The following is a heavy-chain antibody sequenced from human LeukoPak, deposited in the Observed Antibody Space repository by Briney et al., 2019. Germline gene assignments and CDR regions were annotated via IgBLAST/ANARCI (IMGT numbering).Heavy chain of an antibody. D-gene: IGHD4/OR15-4a*01. CDR1: RGSISGYS. V-gene: IGHV4-59*01. CDR3: VRGPYGASVSKWFDP. J-gene: IGHJ5*02. Sequence: SETLSLTCTVSRGSISGYSWSWIRQSPGGGLEWIGYIYYSGDTAYNPSLRSRVTMSVDTSKNQFSLQLRSMTTADTAVYYCVRGPYGASVSKWFDPWGQGTQVIVSP. CDR2: IYYSGDT.